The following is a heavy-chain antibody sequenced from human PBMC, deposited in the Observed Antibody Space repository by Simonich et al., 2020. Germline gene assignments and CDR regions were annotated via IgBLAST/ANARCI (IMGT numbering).Heavy chain of an antibody. J-gene: IGHJ3*02. Sequence: QVQLQQWGAGLLKPSETLSLTCAVYGGSFSGYYWSWIRQPPGKGLEWIGEINHSGSTNYNPSLKSGVTLSVDTSKNQFSLKLSSVTAADTAVYYCARGKGWKNAFDIWGQGTMVTVSS. CDR2: INHSGST. D-gene: IGHD1-1*01. V-gene: IGHV4-34*01. CDR1: GGSFSGYY. CDR3: ARGKGWKNAFDI.